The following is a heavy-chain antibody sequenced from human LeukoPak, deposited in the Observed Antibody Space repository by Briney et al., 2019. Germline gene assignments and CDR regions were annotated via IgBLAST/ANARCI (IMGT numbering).Heavy chain of an antibody. CDR3: ARNPHDSSPPFDY. J-gene: IGHJ4*02. CDR2: TYFRSKWYN. Sequence: SQTLSLTCAISGDSVYSNSAAWNWLRLSPPRGLEWLGRTYFRSKWYNDYPISVKSRILINPDTSKNQFSLKLSSVTAADTAVYYCARNPHDSSPPFDYWGQGTLVTVSS. D-gene: IGHD3-22*01. V-gene: IGHV6-1*01. CDR1: GDSVYSNSAA.